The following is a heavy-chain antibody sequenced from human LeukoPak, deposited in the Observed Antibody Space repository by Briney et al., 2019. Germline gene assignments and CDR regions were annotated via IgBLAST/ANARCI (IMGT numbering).Heavy chain of an antibody. D-gene: IGHD6-19*01. CDR2: IYYSGST. J-gene: IGHJ4*02. CDR1: GGSISGYY. Sequence: SETLPLTCTVSGGSISGYYWSWIRQPPGKGLEWIGYIYYSGSTNYNSSLKSRLTISVDTSKNQFSLKLSSVTAADTAVYYCARHSSALGGLFDYWGQGTLVTVSS. V-gene: IGHV4-59*08. CDR3: ARHSSALGGLFDY.